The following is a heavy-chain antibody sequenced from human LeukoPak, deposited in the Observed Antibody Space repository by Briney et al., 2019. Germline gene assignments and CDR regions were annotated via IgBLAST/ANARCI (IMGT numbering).Heavy chain of an antibody. J-gene: IGHJ4*02. Sequence: GESLRISCKVSGYSFTNYWISWVRQMPGKGLEWMGRIDPSDSYTNYNPSFEGHVTISADKSFSTAYLQWSSLKASDTAIHYCARLSDYGGNSGYWGRGTLVTVSS. CDR2: IDPSDSYT. D-gene: IGHD4-23*01. V-gene: IGHV5-10-1*01. CDR3: ARLSDYGGNSGY. CDR1: GYSFTNYW.